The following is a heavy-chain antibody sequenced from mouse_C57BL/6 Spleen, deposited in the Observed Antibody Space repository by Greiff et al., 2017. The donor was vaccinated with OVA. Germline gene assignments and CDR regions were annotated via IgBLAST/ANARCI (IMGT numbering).Heavy chain of an antibody. CDR3: AGEGLRGWYFDV. Sequence: EVQLVESGGGLVKPGGSLKLSCAASGFTFSDYGMHWVRQAPEKGLEWVAYISSGSSTIYYADTVKGRVTISRDNAKNTLFLQMTSLRSEDTAMYYCAGEGLRGWYFDVWGTGTTVTVSS. CDR2: ISSGSSTI. V-gene: IGHV5-17*01. D-gene: IGHD2-4*01. CDR1: GFTFSDYG. J-gene: IGHJ1*03.